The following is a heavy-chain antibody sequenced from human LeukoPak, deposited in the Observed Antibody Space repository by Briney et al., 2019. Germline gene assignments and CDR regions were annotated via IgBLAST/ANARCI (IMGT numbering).Heavy chain of an antibody. V-gene: IGHV4-39*01. CDR2: IYYSGST. J-gene: IGHJ6*03. Sequence: SETLSLTCTVSGGSISSSSYYWGWIRQPPGKGLEWIGSIYYSGSTYYNPSLKSRVTISVDTSKNQFSLKLSSVTAADTAVYYCARRALTMVRGVNPNAYYYYYYMDVWGKGTTVTISS. CDR1: GGSISSSSYY. D-gene: IGHD3-10*01. CDR3: ARRALTMVRGVNPNAYYYYYYMDV.